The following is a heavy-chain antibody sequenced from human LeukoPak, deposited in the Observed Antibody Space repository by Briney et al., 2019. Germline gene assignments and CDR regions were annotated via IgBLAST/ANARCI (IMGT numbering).Heavy chain of an antibody. Sequence: PGGSLRLSCSTSGFTFSNSAMHWVRQTPETGLEYVSGISSSGDNTYYPDSVKGRFTIPRDNSKNTLYLQMSSLRAEDTAVYYCVKDWVATIVAPRHFDFWGQGTLVTVSS. CDR2: ISSSGDNT. J-gene: IGHJ4*02. CDR3: VKDWVATIVAPRHFDF. D-gene: IGHD5-24*01. CDR1: GFTFSNSA. V-gene: IGHV3-64D*09.